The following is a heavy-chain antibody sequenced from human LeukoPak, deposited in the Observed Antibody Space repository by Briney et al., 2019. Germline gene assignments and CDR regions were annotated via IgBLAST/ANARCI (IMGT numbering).Heavy chain of an antibody. D-gene: IGHD3-10*01. CDR1: GFTFSSYG. J-gene: IGHJ6*03. CDR2: ISYDGSNK. Sequence: GGSLRLSCAASGFTFSSYGMHWVRQAPGKGLEWVAVISYDGSNKYYADSVKGRFTISRDNSKNTLYLQMNSLRAEDTAVYYCAKERLAGTNMDVWGKGTTVTVSS. CDR3: AKERLAGTNMDV. V-gene: IGHV3-30*18.